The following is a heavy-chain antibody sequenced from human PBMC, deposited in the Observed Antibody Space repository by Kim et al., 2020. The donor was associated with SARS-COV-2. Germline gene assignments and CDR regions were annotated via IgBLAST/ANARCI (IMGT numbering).Heavy chain of an antibody. CDR2: ISYDGSNK. CDR1: GFTFSSYG. J-gene: IGHJ3*02. V-gene: IGHV3-33*05. Sequence: GGSLRLSCAASGFTFSSYGMHWVRQAPGKGLEWVAVISYDGSNKYYADSVKGRFTISRDNSKNTLYLQMNSLRAEDTAVYYCARDGTLWFGELYGAFDIWGQGTMVTVSS. D-gene: IGHD3-10*01. CDR3: ARDGTLWFGELYGAFDI.